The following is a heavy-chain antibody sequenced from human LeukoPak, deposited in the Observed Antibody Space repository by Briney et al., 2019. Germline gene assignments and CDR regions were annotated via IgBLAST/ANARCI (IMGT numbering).Heavy chain of an antibody. CDR1: GFTFSSFG. V-gene: IGHV3-23*01. Sequence: GVTLKLSCAASGFTFSSFGMSWVRHAPGKGLEWVSTISNNGGDTYYADSVRGRFTISRDNSKNTLFLQMTSLRADDTALYYCVKGWGDFWGQGTLVTVSS. D-gene: IGHD7-27*01. J-gene: IGHJ4*02. CDR3: VKGWGDF. CDR2: ISNNGGDT.